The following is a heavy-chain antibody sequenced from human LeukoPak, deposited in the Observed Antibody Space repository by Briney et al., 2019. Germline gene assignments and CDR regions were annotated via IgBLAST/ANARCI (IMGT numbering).Heavy chain of an antibody. J-gene: IGHJ5*02. CDR3: AKDSGSLDSWHNWFDP. Sequence: GGSLRLSCAASGFTFSSYGMHWVRQAPGKGLEWVAVISYDGSNKYYADSVKGRFTISRDNSKNTLYLQMNSLRAEDTAVYYCAKDSGSLDSWHNWFDPWGQGTLVTVSS. CDR2: ISYDGSNK. CDR1: GFTFSSYG. D-gene: IGHD6-13*01. V-gene: IGHV3-30*18.